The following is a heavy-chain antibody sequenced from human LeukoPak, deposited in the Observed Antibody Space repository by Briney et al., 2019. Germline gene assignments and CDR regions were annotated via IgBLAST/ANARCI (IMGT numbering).Heavy chain of an antibody. CDR3: ARVLHAPYLIDS. J-gene: IGHJ4*02. CDR1: DSSITSTYY. CDR2: VFRLQTVRT. D-gene: IGHD2-8*01. Sequence: SETLSLTCTVSDSSITSTYYWAWFRQPPGKGLEWIATVFRLQTVRTFYNPSLESRVTMSLDPSQNQFSLNLTSVTAADTALHFCARVLHAPYLIDSWGQGTLVTVSS. V-gene: IGHV4-38-2*02.